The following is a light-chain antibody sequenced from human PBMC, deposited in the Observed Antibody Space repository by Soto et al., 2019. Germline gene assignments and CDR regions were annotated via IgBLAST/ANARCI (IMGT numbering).Light chain of an antibody. Sequence: QSALTQPASVSGSPGQSITISCTGTTNDVGGYNYVSWYQQHPGKAPKLLIFEVSSRPSGVSNRFSGSKSGNTASLTISAVQAEDEADYFCNSYSSSTSLPYVFGTGTKLTVL. CDR1: TNDVGGYNY. CDR3: NSYSSSTSLPYV. J-gene: IGLJ1*01. CDR2: EVS. V-gene: IGLV2-14*01.